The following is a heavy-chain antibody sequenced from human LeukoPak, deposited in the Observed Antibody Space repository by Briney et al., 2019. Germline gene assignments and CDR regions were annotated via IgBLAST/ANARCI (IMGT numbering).Heavy chain of an antibody. CDR1: GSTFSSYS. CDR3: ARGRYCSGGSCYFDY. CDR2: ISSSSSYI. V-gene: IGHV3-21*01. J-gene: IGHJ4*02. Sequence: GGSLRLSCAASGSTFSSYSMNWVRQAPGKGLEWVSSISSSSSYIYYADSVKGRFTISRDNAKNSLYLQMNSLRAEDTAVYYCARGRYCSGGSCYFDYWGQGTLVTVSS. D-gene: IGHD2-15*01.